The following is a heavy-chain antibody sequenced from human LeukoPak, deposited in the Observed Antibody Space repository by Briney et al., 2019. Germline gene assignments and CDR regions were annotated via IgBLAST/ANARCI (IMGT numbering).Heavy chain of an antibody. J-gene: IGHJ4*02. Sequence: PGGSLRLSCAASGFTFSSYGMNWVRQAPGKGLEWVSSISSSSSYIYYADSVEGRFTISRDNAKNSLYLQMNSLRAEDTAVYYCARLSYSGSYYGMGYWGQGTLVTVSS. CDR3: ARLSYSGSYYGMGY. CDR1: GFTFSSYG. CDR2: ISSSSSYI. V-gene: IGHV3-21*01. D-gene: IGHD1-26*01.